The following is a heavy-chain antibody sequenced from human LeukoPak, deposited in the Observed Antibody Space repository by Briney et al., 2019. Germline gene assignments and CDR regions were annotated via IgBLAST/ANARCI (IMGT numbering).Heavy chain of an antibody. J-gene: IGHJ5*02. D-gene: IGHD6-19*01. CDR1: GGSISGSSYY. CDR3: ARSQPGYSSGWPLVP. Sequence: SETLSLTCTVSGGSISGSSYYWGWIRQPPGKGLEWIGSIYYSGSTYYKPSLKSRVTMSVDTSKNQFSLKLSSVTAADTAVYYCARSQPGYSSGWPLVPWGQGTLVTVSS. CDR2: IYYSGST. V-gene: IGHV4-39*01.